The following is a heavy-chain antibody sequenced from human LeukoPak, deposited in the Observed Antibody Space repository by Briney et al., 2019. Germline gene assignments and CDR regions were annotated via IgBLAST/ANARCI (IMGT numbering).Heavy chain of an antibody. CDR1: GFTFSSYA. CDR3: AKDPAYGGNSGYFDY. D-gene: IGHD4-23*01. CDR2: ISGSGGST. V-gene: IGHV3-23*01. J-gene: IGHJ4*02. Sequence: PGGSLRLSCAASGFTFSSYAMSWVRQAPGKGLEWVSAISGSGGSTYYADSVKGRFTISRDNSKNTLYLQMNSLRAEDTAVYYCAKDPAYGGNSGYFDYWGQGTLVTVSS.